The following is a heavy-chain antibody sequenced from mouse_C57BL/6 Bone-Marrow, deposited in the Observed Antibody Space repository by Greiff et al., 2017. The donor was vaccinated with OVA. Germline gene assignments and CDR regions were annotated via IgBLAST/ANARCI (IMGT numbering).Heavy chain of an antibody. Sequence: VQLQQSGAELVMPGASVKLSCKASGYTFTSYWMHWVKQRPGQGLEWIGEIDPSDSYTNYNQKFKGKSTLTVDKSSSTAYMQLSSLTSEDSAVYYCAVDYYGSSYWYFDVWGTGTTVTVSS. D-gene: IGHD1-1*01. CDR3: AVDYYGSSYWYFDV. CDR1: GYTFTSYW. J-gene: IGHJ1*03. CDR2: IDPSDSYT. V-gene: IGHV1-69*01.